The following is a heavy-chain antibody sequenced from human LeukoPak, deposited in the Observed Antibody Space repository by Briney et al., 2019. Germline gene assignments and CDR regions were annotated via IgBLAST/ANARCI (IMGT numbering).Heavy chain of an antibody. CDR2: ISYVESDT. Sequence: GRSLRLSCAASGFTFSSYALHWVRQAPGKGLEWVAAISYVESDTYYAASVKGRITISRDNSRNTLYLEMNSLRAEDTAVYYCARTIRPKGDYHTLEYWGRGTLVTVSS. CDR3: ARTIRPKGDYHTLEY. CDR1: GFTFSSYA. J-gene: IGHJ4*02. V-gene: IGHV3-30*04. D-gene: IGHD4-17*01.